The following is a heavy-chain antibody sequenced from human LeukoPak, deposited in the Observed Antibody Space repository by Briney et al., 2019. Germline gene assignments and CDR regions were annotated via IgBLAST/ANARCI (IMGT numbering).Heavy chain of an antibody. D-gene: IGHD3-3*02. CDR2: IYPGDSDT. CDR3: ARPISKGCPFFGY. CDR1: GYNFISHS. V-gene: IGHV5-51*03. J-gene: IGHJ4*02. Sequence: PGESLKISCKGSGYNFISHSITWVRQMPGKGLQWMGSIYPGDSDTTYSPSFEGQVTISADKSVTTAYLQWSTLQASDTAVSYCARPISKGCPFFGYGGQGTLVPVSS.